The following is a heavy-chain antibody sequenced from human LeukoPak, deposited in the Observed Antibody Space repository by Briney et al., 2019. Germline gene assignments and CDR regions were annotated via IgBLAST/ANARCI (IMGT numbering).Heavy chain of an antibody. CDR3: AHRTVTGTTEYFDY. CDR1: GSSLSTSGTG. V-gene: IGHV2-5*01. J-gene: IGHJ4*02. Sequence: GPRLGKPTQTLTLTCSFSGSSLSTSGTGVGCIRQPPGKALEWLALIYWTDDKSYSPSLKSRLTITKDTSKNQVVLTMTNMDPVDTATYYCAHRTVTGTTEYFDYWGQGTLVTVSS. CDR2: IYWTDDK. D-gene: IGHD1-7*01.